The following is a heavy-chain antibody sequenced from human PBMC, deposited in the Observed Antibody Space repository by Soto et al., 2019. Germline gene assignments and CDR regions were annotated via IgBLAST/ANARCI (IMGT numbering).Heavy chain of an antibody. Sequence: QLQLQESGPGLVKPSETLSLTCTVSGGSISSSSYWGWIRQPPGKGLEWIGSIYSIGSSYYNPSLTSPVTISVETSNTQFALKLSSVTAADTAVYYCRRSSRYSTDVWGQGTTVSVSS. V-gene: IGHV4-39*01. CDR3: RRSSRYSTDV. D-gene: IGHD6-13*01. J-gene: IGHJ6*02. CDR1: GGSISSSSY. CDR2: IYSIGSS.